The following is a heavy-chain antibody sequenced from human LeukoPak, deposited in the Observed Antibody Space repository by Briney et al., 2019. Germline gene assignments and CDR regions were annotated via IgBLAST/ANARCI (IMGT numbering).Heavy chain of an antibody. J-gene: IGHJ4*02. CDR3: ARDRLSRSWPPFDY. V-gene: IGHV1-46*04. CDR1: GYSFTSYY. D-gene: IGHD6-13*01. CDR2: INPNGGST. Sequence: ASVKVSCKASGYSFTSYYMHWVRQAPGQGLEWMGIINPNGGSTSYAQKLQGRVTMTRDMSTSTVYMELSSLRSEDTAVYYCARDRLSRSWPPFDYWAQGTLVTVSS.